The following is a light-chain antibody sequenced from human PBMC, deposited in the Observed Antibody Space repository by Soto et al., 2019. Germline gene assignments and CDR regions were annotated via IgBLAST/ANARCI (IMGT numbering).Light chain of an antibody. J-gene: IGKJ2*01. Sequence: DIQMTQSPSAMSASVGDRVTITCRASQGISNYLAWFQQKPGQGPKRLIYGASNLQIGVPPRFSGSGSQTEFTLTISNLQPADIATYYCLQHNAYPFTFGQGTKLEIK. CDR2: GAS. V-gene: IGKV1-17*03. CDR1: QGISNY. CDR3: LQHNAYPFT.